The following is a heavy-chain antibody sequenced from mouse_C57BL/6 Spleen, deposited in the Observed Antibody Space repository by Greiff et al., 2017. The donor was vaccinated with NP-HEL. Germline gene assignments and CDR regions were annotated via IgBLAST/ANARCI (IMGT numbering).Heavy chain of an antibody. CDR1: GFTFSDYY. CDR2: INYDGSST. V-gene: IGHV5-16*01. J-gene: IGHJ2*01. D-gene: IGHD1-1*01. CDR3: ARERAVAFDY. Sequence: EVKLVESEGGLVQPGSSMKLSCTASGFTFSDYYMAWVRQVPEKGLEWVANINYDGSSTYYLDSLKSRFIISRDNAKNILYLQMSSLKSEDTATYYCARERAVAFDYWGQGTTLTVSS.